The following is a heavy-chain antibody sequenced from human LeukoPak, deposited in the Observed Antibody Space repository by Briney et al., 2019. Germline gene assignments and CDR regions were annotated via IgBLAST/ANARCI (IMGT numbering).Heavy chain of an antibody. D-gene: IGHD3-10*01. Sequence: GGSLRLSCAASGFTFTNYAMSWVRQSPKKGLEWVSVISASGGSTNYADSVKGRFTISRDNSKNTLYLQMNSLRAEDSAVYYYTKNHGPDSPVKYYYYMEVWGKGSTVTISS. CDR3: TKNHGPDSPVKYYYYMEV. J-gene: IGHJ6*03. CDR2: ISASGGST. CDR1: GFTFTNYA. V-gene: IGHV3-23*01.